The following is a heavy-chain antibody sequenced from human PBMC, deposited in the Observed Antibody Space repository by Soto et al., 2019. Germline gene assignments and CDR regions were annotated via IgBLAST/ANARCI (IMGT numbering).Heavy chain of an antibody. CDR3: PRDRVYYDFWGYPRGMDV. V-gene: IGHV6-1*01. Sequence: SQTLSITCAISGYSVSSKSAAWNWIRQSPSRGLAWLGRTYYRSKWYNDYAVSVKSRITINPDTSKNQFSLQLNSVTPEDTAVYYCPRDRVYYDFWGYPRGMDVWGQGTTVTVSS. J-gene: IGHJ6*02. CDR2: TYYRSKWYN. CDR1: GYSVSSKSAA. D-gene: IGHD3-3*01.